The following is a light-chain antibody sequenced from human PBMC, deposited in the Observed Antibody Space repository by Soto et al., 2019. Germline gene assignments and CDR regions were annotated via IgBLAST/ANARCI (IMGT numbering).Light chain of an antibody. CDR3: QQTYSTPWT. CDR1: QTIIRY. V-gene: IGKV1-39*01. Sequence: GDRVSIPCRASQTIIRYLSWYQQKPGKAPKLLISAASSLQSGVSSRFNGSRSGTDFTLTISSLQSDDFATYYCQQTYSTPWTFGLGTKVDIK. J-gene: IGKJ1*01. CDR2: AAS.